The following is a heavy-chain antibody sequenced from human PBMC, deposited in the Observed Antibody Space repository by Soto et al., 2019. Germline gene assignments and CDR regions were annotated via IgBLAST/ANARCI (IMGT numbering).Heavy chain of an antibody. D-gene: IGHD5-18*01. J-gene: IGHJ6*02. CDR1: GYTFTSYY. Sequence: GASVKVSCEASGYTFTSYYMHCVRQAPGQGLEWMGIINPSGGSTSYAQKFQGRVTMTRDTSTSTVYMELSSLRSEDTAVYYCARGADTAMVTGYYYYGMDVWGQGTTVTVSS. CDR3: ARGADTAMVTGYYYYGMDV. V-gene: IGHV1-46*01. CDR2: INPSGGST.